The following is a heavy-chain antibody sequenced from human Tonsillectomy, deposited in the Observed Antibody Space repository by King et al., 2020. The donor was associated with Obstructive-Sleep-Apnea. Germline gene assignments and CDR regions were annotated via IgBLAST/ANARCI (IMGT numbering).Heavy chain of an antibody. CDR3: AKNLSPTD. CDR2: IYYSGST. J-gene: IGHJ4*02. D-gene: IGHD4-17*01. Sequence: QLQESGPGLVKPSATLSLTCTFSGGSISTYYWSWIRQHPGKGLEGIGCIYYSGSTNYNPSLKRRVTISVDTSKNQFSLKLSSMTAADTAVYYGAKNLSPTDWGQGTLVTVSS. CDR1: GGSISTYY. V-gene: IGHV4-59*03.